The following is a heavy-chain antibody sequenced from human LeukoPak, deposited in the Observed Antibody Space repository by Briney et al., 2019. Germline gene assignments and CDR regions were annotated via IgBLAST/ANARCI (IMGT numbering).Heavy chain of an antibody. CDR2: IYPGDSDT. Sequence: GESLKISCKGSGSIFTNYWIGWVRQMPGKGLEWMGIIYPGDSDTRYSPSFQGQVTISADKSISPAYLQSSSLKASDTAIHYCPRSPWVGEFSPNWFDPWGQGTLVTVSS. CDR1: GSIFTNYW. D-gene: IGHD3-10*01. J-gene: IGHJ5*02. CDR3: PRSPWVGEFSPNWFDP. V-gene: IGHV5-51*01.